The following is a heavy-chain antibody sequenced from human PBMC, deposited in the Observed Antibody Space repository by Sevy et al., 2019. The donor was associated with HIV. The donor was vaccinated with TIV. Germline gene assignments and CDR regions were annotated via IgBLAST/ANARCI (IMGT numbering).Heavy chain of an antibody. CDR3: AKGGGIAARLPYYYGIDV. CDR1: GFTFSNYA. CDR2: VGSGGST. Sequence: GGSLRLSCAASGFTFSNYAMSWVRQAPGKGLEWVSGVGSGGSTYYADSLKGRFTISEANSKNTLYLQMNSMGAEATAVYYCAKGGGIAARLPYYYGIDVWGQGTTVTVSS. D-gene: IGHD6-6*01. V-gene: IGHV3-23*01. J-gene: IGHJ6*02.